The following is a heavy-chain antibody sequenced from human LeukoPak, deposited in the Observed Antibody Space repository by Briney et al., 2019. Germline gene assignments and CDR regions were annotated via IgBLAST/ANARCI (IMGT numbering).Heavy chain of an antibody. D-gene: IGHD1-26*01. CDR2: ITSTGATS. V-gene: IGHV3-23*01. J-gene: IGHJ4*02. Sequence: GGSLRLSCAASGFTFSDYGMSWVRQAPGKGLEWVSTITSTGATSYYADSVKGRLTISRDNSEGGLHLQMNSLRAEDTAIYYCAKQDGRGTYQYYFDYWGRGTLVTVSS. CDR3: AKQDGRGTYQYYFDY. CDR1: GFTFSDYG.